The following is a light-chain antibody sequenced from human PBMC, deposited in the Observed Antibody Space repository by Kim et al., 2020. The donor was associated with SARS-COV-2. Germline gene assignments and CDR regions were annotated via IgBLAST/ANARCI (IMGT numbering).Light chain of an antibody. Sequence: QSVLTQPASVSGSPGQSITISCTGSSGDIGGYDYVSWYQQHPGKAPKLIIYDVNKRPSGVSNRFSGSKSGNTASLTISGLQAEDEADYSCSSYTTTRTLIFGGGTNVTVL. V-gene: IGLV2-14*03. CDR1: SGDIGGYDY. J-gene: IGLJ6*01. CDR2: DVN. CDR3: SSYTTTRTLI.